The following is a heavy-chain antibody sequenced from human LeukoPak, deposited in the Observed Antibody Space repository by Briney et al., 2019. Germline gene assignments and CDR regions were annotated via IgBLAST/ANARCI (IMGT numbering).Heavy chain of an antibody. CDR2: IWYHGNEI. V-gene: IGHV3-33*08. D-gene: IGHD5-12*01. Sequence: PGRSLRLSCAASGFTFSDFGMHWVRKAPGKGLEWVAVIWYHGNEIHYVDSVKGRFTISRDNFRNTLYLQMSSLRAEDSAVYYCVRGSGGNGYGYWGDNWGQGTLVTVSS. J-gene: IGHJ4*02. CDR1: GFTFSDFG. CDR3: VRGSGGNGYGYWGDN.